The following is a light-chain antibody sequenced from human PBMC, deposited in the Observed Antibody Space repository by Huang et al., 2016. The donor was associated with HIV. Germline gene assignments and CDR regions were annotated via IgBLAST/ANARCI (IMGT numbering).Light chain of an antibody. CDR1: QSVYSSSTSKDY. V-gene: IGKV4-1*01. CDR2: WES. J-gene: IGKJ1*01. Sequence: DIIMTQSPDSLAVSLGERATLHGRSSQSVYSSSTSKDYMAWFPQKPGQPPRLLLFWESTREAGVPDRFSGSGSGTHFTLTIANLEAEDAAIYYCQQYYSSPQTFGQGTRVEVK. CDR3: QQYYSSPQT.